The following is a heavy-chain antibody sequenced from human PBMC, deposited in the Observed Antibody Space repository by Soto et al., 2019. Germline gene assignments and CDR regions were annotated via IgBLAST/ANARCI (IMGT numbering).Heavy chain of an antibody. V-gene: IGHV1-69*13. Sequence: SSVKVSCKASGGPFSSYGISWVRQAPGQGLEWMGGIIPIFGTANYAQKFQGRVTITADESTSTAYMELSSLRSEDTAVYYCARARPLNFGYWSGGSCYPMIGARGQGTLVTVSS. D-gene: IGHD2-15*01. J-gene: IGHJ4*02. CDR1: GGPFSSYG. CDR2: IIPIFGTA. CDR3: ARARPLNFGYWSGGSCYPMIGA.